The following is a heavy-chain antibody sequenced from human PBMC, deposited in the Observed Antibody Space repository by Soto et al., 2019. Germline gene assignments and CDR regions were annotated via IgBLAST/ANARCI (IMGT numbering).Heavy chain of an antibody. CDR1: GFTFSSYA. V-gene: IGHV3-30-3*01. CDR3: AYCGGDCYSGYFQH. J-gene: IGHJ1*01. D-gene: IGHD2-21*02. CDR2: ISYDGSNK. Sequence: QVQLVESGGGVVQPGRSLRRSCAASGFTFSSYAMHWVRQAPGKGLEWVAVISYDGSNKYYADSVKGRFTISRDNSKNTLYLQMNSLRAEDTAVYYCAYCGGDCYSGYFQHWGQGTLVTVSS.